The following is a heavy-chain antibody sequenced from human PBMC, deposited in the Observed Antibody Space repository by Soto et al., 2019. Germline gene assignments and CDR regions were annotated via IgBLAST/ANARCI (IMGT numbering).Heavy chain of an antibody. D-gene: IGHD2-21*02. CDR1: GYTFTSYA. CDR3: ARDGWVTPDRFEP. V-gene: IGHV1-3*01. J-gene: IGHJ5*02. CDR2: IDPGNGNT. Sequence: QVQLVQSGAEVKKPGASVKVSCKASGYTFTSYAMHWVRQAPGQRLEWMGWIDPGNGNTKYSQKFQGRVSITSETPASTAYMELNSLTSEDTAVYYCARDGWVTPDRFEPWGQGTLVTVSS.